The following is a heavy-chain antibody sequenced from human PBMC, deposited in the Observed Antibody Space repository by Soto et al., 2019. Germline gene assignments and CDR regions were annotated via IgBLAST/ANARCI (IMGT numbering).Heavy chain of an antibody. CDR1: GYTFTRYG. D-gene: IGHD3-16*01. V-gene: IGHV1-18*01. J-gene: IGHJ6*02. CDR2: INTYNGNT. Sequence: QVQLVQSGAEVKNPGASVKVSCKASGYTFTRYGIGWARQAPGQGLEWMGWINTYNGNTNYAQNVQGRVTLTTDTAPSTAYMELRSLRSNDTAIYYSAMVDVYVTPSPQDVWGQGTTVIVSS. CDR3: AMVDVYVTPSPQDV.